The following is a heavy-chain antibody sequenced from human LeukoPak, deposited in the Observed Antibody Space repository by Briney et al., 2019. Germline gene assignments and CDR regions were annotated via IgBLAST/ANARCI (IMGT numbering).Heavy chain of an antibody. CDR2: ISAGGGST. V-gene: IGHV3-20*04. CDR1: GFSFDDYG. Sequence: PGGSLRLSCAASGFSFDDYGLTWVRQAPGKGLFWVSGISAGGGSTYYADSVKGRFTISRDNAKNSLYLQMNSLRAEDTAVYYCARSYSSGWYPGYWGQGTPVTVSS. CDR3: ARSYSSGWYPGY. J-gene: IGHJ4*02. D-gene: IGHD6-19*01.